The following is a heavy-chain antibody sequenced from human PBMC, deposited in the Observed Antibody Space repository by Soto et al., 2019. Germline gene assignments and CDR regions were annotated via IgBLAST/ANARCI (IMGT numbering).Heavy chain of an antibody. D-gene: IGHD2-2*01. CDR1: DFPFNSYN. CDR2: ISTTSGTI. V-gene: IGHV3-48*02. J-gene: IGHJ6*02. Sequence: EAQLVESGGGLVHPGGSMRLSCTGSDFPFNSYNMNWVRQAPGKGLEWIAYISTTSGTIYYADPVKGRFTISRDNAKNSLFLQMDSLRDEDTAVYFCARSPGFYHGVDLWGQGTTVTVSS. CDR3: ARSPGFYHGVDL.